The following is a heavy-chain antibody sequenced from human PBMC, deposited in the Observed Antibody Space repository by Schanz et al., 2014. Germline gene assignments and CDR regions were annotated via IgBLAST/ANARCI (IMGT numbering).Heavy chain of an antibody. D-gene: IGHD6-19*01. J-gene: IGHJ3*02. CDR2: INARTGNT. Sequence: QLMQSGSEVRKPGASVKVSCKASGYIFGSHAITWERQAPGQGPELMGWINARTGNTLYAQKFQGRVNMTRDTFTTTVQLELTRLRSDDTAIYYCARAPVRAYRNSSSAAFDIWGQGTMVTVSS. CDR3: ARAPVRAYRNSSSAAFDI. CDR1: GYIFGSHA. V-gene: IGHV1-18*01.